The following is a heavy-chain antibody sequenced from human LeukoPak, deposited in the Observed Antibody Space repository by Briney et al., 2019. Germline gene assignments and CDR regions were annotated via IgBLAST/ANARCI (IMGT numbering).Heavy chain of an antibody. Sequence: PSETLSLTCTVSGGSISSGSYYWSWIRQPAGKGLEWIGRIYTSGSTNYNPSLKRRVTISVDTSKNQFSLKLSSVTAADTAVYYCAGATGAFDYWGQGTLVTVSS. CDR3: AGATGAFDY. J-gene: IGHJ4*02. CDR2: IYTSGST. CDR1: GGSISSGSYY. V-gene: IGHV4-61*02. D-gene: IGHD4/OR15-4a*01.